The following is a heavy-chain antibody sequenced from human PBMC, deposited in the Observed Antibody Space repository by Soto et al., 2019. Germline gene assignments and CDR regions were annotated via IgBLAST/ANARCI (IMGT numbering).Heavy chain of an antibody. CDR2: ISAYNGNT. V-gene: IGHV1-18*01. CDR3: ARDYHDTRGRAFDI. D-gene: IGHD3-22*01. Sequence: ASVKVSCKASGYTFTNYGISWVRQAPGQGLEWMGWISAYNGNTNYAQRLQGRVTMTTDTSTSTAYMELRSPRSDDTAVYYCARDYHDTRGRAFDIWGQGTRVTVSS. CDR1: GYTFTNYG. J-gene: IGHJ3*02.